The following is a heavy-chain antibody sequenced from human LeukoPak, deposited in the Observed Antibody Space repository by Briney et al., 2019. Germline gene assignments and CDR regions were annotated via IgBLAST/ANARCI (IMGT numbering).Heavy chain of an antibody. CDR1: GGSFSGYY. Sequence: SETLSLTCAVYGGSFSGYYWSWIRQPPGKGLXXXXEINHSGSTNYNPSLKSRVTISVDTSKNQFSLKLSSVTAADTAVYYCARLPQVVPAATPPSDYGMDVWGKGTTVTVSS. D-gene: IGHD2-2*01. CDR2: INHSGST. CDR3: ARLPQVVPAATPPSDYGMDV. V-gene: IGHV4-34*01. J-gene: IGHJ6*04.